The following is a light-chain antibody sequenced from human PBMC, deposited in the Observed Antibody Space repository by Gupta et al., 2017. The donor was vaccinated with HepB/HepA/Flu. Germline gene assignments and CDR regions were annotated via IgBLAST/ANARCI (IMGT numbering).Light chain of an antibody. J-gene: IGLJ2*01. CDR3: CSYTSSNTRI. CDR1: SNDVGRYKY. CDR2: DVS. Sequence: QSALTHPASVSGSPGQSITISCTGTSNDVGRYKYVSWFQEHPGKAPKLMIYDVSNRPSGVSDRFSGSKSGNTASLTISGLQAEDEADYYCCSYTSSNTRIFGGGTKLTVL. V-gene: IGLV2-14*01.